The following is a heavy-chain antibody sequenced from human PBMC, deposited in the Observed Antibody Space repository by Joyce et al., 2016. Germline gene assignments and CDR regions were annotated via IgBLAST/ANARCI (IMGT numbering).Heavy chain of an antibody. Sequence: EVQLVESGGGLTQPGRSLRLSCAASGFTFNDYAMHWVRQAPGKGLEGVSSISWNSASIGYADSVKGRFTSSRDNAKNALYLEMNSLRPEDTALYYCAKGFAVAGSLVDHWGQGTLVTVSS. D-gene: IGHD6-19*01. V-gene: IGHV3-9*01. J-gene: IGHJ5*02. CDR2: ISWNSASI. CDR1: GFTFNDYA. CDR3: AKGFAVAGSLVDH.